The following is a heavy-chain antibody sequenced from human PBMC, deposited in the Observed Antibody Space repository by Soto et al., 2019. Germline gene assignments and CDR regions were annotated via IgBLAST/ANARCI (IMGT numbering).Heavy chain of an antibody. CDR3: ARVGGYSGYDLGVGDY. CDR2: IKQDGSEK. Sequence: EVQLVESGGGLVQPGGSLRLSCAASGFTFSSYWMSWVRQAPGKGLEWVANIKQDGSEKYYVDSVKGRFTISRDNAKNSLYLQMNSLRAEDTAVYYCARVGGYSGYDLGVGDYWGQGTLVTVSS. D-gene: IGHD5-12*01. CDR1: GFTFSSYW. J-gene: IGHJ4*02. V-gene: IGHV3-7*01.